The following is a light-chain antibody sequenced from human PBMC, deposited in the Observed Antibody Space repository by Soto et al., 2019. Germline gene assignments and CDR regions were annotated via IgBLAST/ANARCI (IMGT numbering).Light chain of an antibody. V-gene: IGKV3-20*01. CDR3: QQYGGSPYT. CDR1: QSVSSSY. CDR2: AAS. Sequence: EIVLTQSPGTLSLSPGERATLSCRASQSVSSSYLAWYQQKPCQAPRLLIYAASTRATGIPDRFSGSGSGADFTLTISRLEPEDFAVYYCQQYGGSPYTFVQGTKLEIK. J-gene: IGKJ2*01.